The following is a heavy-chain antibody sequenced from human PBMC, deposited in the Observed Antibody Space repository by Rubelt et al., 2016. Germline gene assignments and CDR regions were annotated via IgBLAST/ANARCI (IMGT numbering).Heavy chain of an antibody. V-gene: IGHV4-34*01. CDR1: GGSFSGYY. D-gene: IGHD6-13*01. CDR3: ARGRRGSSSWLGRDYYGMDV. CDR2: INHSGST. J-gene: IGHJ6*02. Sequence: QVQLQQWGVGLLKPSETLSLTCAVYGGSFSGYYWSWIRQPPGKGLEWIGAINHSGSTNYNPSLKSRGTISVDTSKNQFSLKLSSVTAADTAVYYCARGRRGSSSWLGRDYYGMDVWGQGTTVTVSS.